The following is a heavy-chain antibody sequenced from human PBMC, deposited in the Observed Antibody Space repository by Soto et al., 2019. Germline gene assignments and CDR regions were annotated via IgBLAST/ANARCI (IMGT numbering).Heavy chain of an antibody. Sequence: QLQLQESGPGLVKPSETLSLTCTVSGGSISSGNYYWDWVRQPPGKGLEWIGSISYTGCTYYNPSLTSRVTISVDTSQNQFSLSLSSVTAADTAVYYCARHDKPWSYTPKSGADYWGQGTLVTVSS. CDR3: ARHDKPWSYTPKSGADY. J-gene: IGHJ4*02. CDR2: ISYTGCT. V-gene: IGHV4-39*01. CDR1: GGSISSGNYY. D-gene: IGHD2-2*02.